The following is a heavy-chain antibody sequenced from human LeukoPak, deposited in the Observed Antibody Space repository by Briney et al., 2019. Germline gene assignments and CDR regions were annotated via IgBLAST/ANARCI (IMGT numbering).Heavy chain of an antibody. Sequence: GGSLRLSCAASGFTFSSYEMNWVRQAPGKGLEWVSYISSSGSTIYYADSVKGRFTISRDNAKNSLYLQMNSLRAEDTAVYYCARDVGGYYYDSSGYSDAFDIWGQGTMVTVSS. J-gene: IGHJ3*02. CDR1: GFTFSSYE. V-gene: IGHV3-48*03. CDR2: ISSSGSTI. CDR3: ARDVGGYYYDSSGYSDAFDI. D-gene: IGHD3-22*01.